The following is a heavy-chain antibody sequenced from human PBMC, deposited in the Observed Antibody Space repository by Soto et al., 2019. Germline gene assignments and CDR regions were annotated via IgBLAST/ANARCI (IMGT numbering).Heavy chain of an antibody. CDR3: ARDSLSCSTSCPIRYYYYYYGMDV. Sequence: QVQLVQSGAEVKKPGSSVKVSCKASGGTFSSYTISWVRQAPGQGLEWMGRIIPILGIANYAQKFQGRVTITADKSTSTAYMELSSLRSEDTAVYYCARDSLSCSTSCPIRYYYYYYGMDVWGQGTTVTVSS. CDR2: IIPILGIA. J-gene: IGHJ6*02. D-gene: IGHD2-2*01. CDR1: GGTFSSYT. V-gene: IGHV1-69*08.